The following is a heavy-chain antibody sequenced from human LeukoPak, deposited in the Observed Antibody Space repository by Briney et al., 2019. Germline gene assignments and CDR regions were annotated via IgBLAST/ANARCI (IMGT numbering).Heavy chain of an antibody. V-gene: IGHV3-53*01. CDR3: ARGCSSRRCYIEY. J-gene: IGHJ4*02. Sequence: GESLRHSCAASGLTVCNNYMSWPRQAPGKGLEWFSVIYSSGSTYYADSVKCRFSISRDDSKTTLYLQMNSLRAEDTAVYYCARGCSSRRCYIEYWGQGTLVTVSS. CDR1: GLTVCNNY. D-gene: IGHD2-2*01. CDR2: IYSSGST.